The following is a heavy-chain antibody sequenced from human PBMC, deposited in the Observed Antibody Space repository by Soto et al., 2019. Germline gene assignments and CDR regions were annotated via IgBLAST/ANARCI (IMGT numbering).Heavy chain of an antibody. CDR3: ARGVTMVRGVIHTPYFDY. D-gene: IGHD3-10*01. CDR2: IYYSGST. CDR1: GGSISSGGYY. V-gene: IGHV4-31*03. J-gene: IGHJ4*02. Sequence: QVQLQESGPGLVKPSQTLSLTCTVSGGSISSGGYYWSWIRQHPGKGLEWIGYIYYSGSTSYNPSLKSRVTTSVDTSKTQFSLKLSSVTAPDTAVYYWARGVTMVRGVIHTPYFDYWGQGTLVTVSS.